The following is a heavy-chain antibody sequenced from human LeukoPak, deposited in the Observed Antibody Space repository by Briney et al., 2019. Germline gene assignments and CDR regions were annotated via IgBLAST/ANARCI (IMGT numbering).Heavy chain of an antibody. J-gene: IGHJ4*02. D-gene: IGHD1-14*01. CDR2: ISSSSNTI. CDR3: ARDGSWLPEPKGSDY. CDR1: GFTFSSYS. Sequence: PGGSLRLSCAASGFTFSSYSMNWVRQAPGKGLEWVSYISSSSNTIYYADSVKGRFTISRDNAKNSLYLQMNSLRAEDTAVYYCARDGSWLPEPKGSDYWGQGTLVTVSS. V-gene: IGHV3-48*01.